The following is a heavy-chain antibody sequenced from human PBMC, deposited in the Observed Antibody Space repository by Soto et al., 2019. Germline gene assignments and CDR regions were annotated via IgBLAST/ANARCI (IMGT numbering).Heavy chain of an antibody. CDR3: ARAGGVVLMVYRYGMDV. V-gene: IGHV1-18*01. J-gene: IGHJ6*02. D-gene: IGHD2-8*01. CDR2: ISAYNGNT. Sequence: ASVKVSCKASGYTFTSYGISWVRQAPGQGLEWMGWISAYNGNTNYAQKLQGRVTMTTDTSTSTAYMELRSLRSDDTAVYYCARAGGVVLMVYRYGMDVWGQGTTVTVSS. CDR1: GYTFTSYG.